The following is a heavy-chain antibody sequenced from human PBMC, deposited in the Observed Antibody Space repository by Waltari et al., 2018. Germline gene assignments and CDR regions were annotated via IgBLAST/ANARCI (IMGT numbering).Heavy chain of an antibody. CDR2: IYHSGST. V-gene: IGHV4-31*03. Sequence: QVQLQESGPGLVKPSQTLSLTCTVSGCSISSGGYYWSWIRQHPGKGLEWIGYIYHSGSTYYNPSLKSRVTISVDRSKNQFSLKLSSVTAADTAVYYCARGLPQSGYFDYWGQGTLVTVSS. J-gene: IGHJ4*02. D-gene: IGHD3-10*01. CDR1: GCSISSGGYY. CDR3: ARGLPQSGYFDY.